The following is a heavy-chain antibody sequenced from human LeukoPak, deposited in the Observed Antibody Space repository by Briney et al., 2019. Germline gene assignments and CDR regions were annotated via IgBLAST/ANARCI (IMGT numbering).Heavy chain of an antibody. Sequence: GASVKVSCKASGYTFTSYGISWVGQAPGQGLEWMGWISAYNGNTNYAQKLQGRVTMTTDTSTSTAYMELRSLRSDDTAVYYCARDGTGYSSSWPHDAFDIWGQGTMVTVSS. J-gene: IGHJ3*02. CDR3: ARDGTGYSSSWPHDAFDI. CDR2: ISAYNGNT. D-gene: IGHD6-13*01. V-gene: IGHV1-18*01. CDR1: GYTFTSYG.